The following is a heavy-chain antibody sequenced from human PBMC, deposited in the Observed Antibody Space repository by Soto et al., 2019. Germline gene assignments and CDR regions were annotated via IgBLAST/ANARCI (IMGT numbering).Heavy chain of an antibody. V-gene: IGHV1-2*04. CDR3: ARDIRYFDWLSRGYYYGMDV. CDR2: INPNSGGT. D-gene: IGHD3-9*01. CDR1: GYTFTGYY. Sequence: ASVKVSCKASGYTFTGYYIHWVRQAPGQGLGWMGWINPNSGGTNYAQKFQGWVTMTRDTSISTAYMELSRLRSDDTAVYYCARDIRYFDWLSRGYYYGMDVWGQRTTVTFYS. J-gene: IGHJ6*02.